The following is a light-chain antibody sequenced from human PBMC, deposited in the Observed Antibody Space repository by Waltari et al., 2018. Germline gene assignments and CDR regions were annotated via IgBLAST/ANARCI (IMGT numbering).Light chain of an antibody. Sequence: DIVMTQSPDSLAVSLGERATINCKSSQSVLYSSNNKNYLAWSQQRPGPPPKLLIYWSSTRESGVPDRFSASGSGTDFTLTISSLQAEDVAVYYCLQYYNTPQTFGQGTRVEIK. CDR2: WSS. J-gene: IGKJ1*01. V-gene: IGKV4-1*01. CDR3: LQYYNTPQT. CDR1: QSVLYSSNNKNY.